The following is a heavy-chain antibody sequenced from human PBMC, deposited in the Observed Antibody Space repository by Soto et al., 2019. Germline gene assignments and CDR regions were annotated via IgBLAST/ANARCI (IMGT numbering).Heavy chain of an antibody. V-gene: IGHV4-4*02. Sequence: QVQLQESGPGLVKPSGTLSLTCAVSGGSISSSNWWSWVRQPPGKGLEWIGEIYHSGSTNYNPSLKGRVTISVDKSQNQFSLKLSSVTAADTAVYYCARVRDCSSTSCYVFDYWGQGTLVTVSS. CDR1: GGSISSSNW. J-gene: IGHJ4*02. CDR2: IYHSGST. D-gene: IGHD2-2*01. CDR3: ARVRDCSSTSCYVFDY.